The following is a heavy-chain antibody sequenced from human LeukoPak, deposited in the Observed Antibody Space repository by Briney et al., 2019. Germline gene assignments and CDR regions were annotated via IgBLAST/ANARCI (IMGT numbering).Heavy chain of an antibody. CDR2: INSEGTNT. V-gene: IGHV3-74*01. D-gene: IGHD3-10*01. CDR3: AKSYLLLWFGDLPLYFDY. J-gene: IGHJ4*02. Sequence: GGSLRLSCAASGFTFSNYWMHWVRQAPGKGLAWVSRINSEGTNTYHAASVEGRFTISRDNSKNTLSLQMNSLRAEDSAVYYCAKSYLLLWFGDLPLYFDYWGQGALVTVSS. CDR1: GFTFSNYW.